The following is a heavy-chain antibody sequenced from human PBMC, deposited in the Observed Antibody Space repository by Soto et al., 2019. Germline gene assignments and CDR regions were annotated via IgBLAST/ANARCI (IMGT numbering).Heavy chain of an antibody. CDR3: ARGLMHPLLRLPSRFDP. J-gene: IGHJ5*02. D-gene: IGHD4-17*01. V-gene: IGHV4-59*01. CDR2: ISYSGST. Sequence: SETLSLTCTVSGGSISSYYWSWIRQPPGKGLEWIAYISYSGSTNYNPSLKSRVTISVDTSKNQFSLKLSSVTAADTAVYYCARGLMHPLLRLPSRFDPWGQGTLVTVSS. CDR1: GGSISSYY.